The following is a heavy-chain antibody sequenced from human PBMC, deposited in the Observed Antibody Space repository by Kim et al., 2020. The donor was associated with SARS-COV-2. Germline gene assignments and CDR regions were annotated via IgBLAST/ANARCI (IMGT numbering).Heavy chain of an antibody. CDR2: DSGGT. J-gene: IGHJ4*02. V-gene: IGHV4-31*02. Sequence: DSGGTKYNPSLKSRVTISADTSKNQFSLMLSSVTAADTAVYYCARGTPLDYWGQGTLVTVSS. CDR3: ARGTPLDY.